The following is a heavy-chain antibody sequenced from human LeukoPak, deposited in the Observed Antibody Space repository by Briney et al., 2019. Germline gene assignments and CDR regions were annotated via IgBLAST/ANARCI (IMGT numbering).Heavy chain of an antibody. CDR1: GFTFNNYA. CDR2: ITGSGDDT. CDR3: AKGSRNSRPYYFDF. Sequence: GGSLRLSCAASGFTFNNYAMSWVRQAPGKVLEWVSAITGSGDDTYHADSVKGRFTISRDNSKNTLYLQTNSLRAEDTAVYYCAKGSRNSRPYYFDFWGQGTLVTVSS. D-gene: IGHD6-19*01. V-gene: IGHV3-23*01. J-gene: IGHJ4*02.